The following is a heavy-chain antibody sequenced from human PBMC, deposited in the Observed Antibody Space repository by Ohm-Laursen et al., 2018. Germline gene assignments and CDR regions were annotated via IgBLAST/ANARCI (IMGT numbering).Heavy chain of an antibody. V-gene: IGHV3-7*01. Sequence: SLRLSCTASRFTFTSYWMSWVRQAPGKGLEWVANIKQDGSEKYYVDSVKGRFTISRDNAKNSLYLQMNSLRAEDTAVYYCARSGNYYDSSGYPNYYYYGMDVWGQGTTVTVSS. CDR2: IKQDGSEK. J-gene: IGHJ6*02. CDR1: RFTFTSYW. D-gene: IGHD3-22*01. CDR3: ARSGNYYDSSGYPNYYYYGMDV.